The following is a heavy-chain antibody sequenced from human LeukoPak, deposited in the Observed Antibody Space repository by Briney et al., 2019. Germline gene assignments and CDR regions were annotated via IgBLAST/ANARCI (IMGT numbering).Heavy chain of an antibody. CDR1: GRSFSGYY. CDR2: INHSGST. D-gene: IGHD2/OR15-2a*01. Sequence: SETLSLTCAVYGRSFSGYYWSWIRQPPGKGLEWIGEINHSGSTNYNPSLKSRVTISVDTSKNQFSLKLSSVTAADTAVYYCARMQPLYYFDYWGQGTLVTVSS. J-gene: IGHJ4*02. CDR3: ARMQPLYYFDY. V-gene: IGHV4-34*01.